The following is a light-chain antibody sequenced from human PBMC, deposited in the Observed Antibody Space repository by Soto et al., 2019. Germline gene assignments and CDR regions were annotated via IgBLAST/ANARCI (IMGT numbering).Light chain of an antibody. J-gene: IGLJ3*02. CDR2: EGS. Sequence: QSALTQPASVSGSPGQSITISCTGTSSDVGSYNLVSWYQQHPGKAPKLMIYEGSKRPSGVSNRFSGSKSGNTASLTISGLQAEDEADYYCCSYAGSSTFERGVFGGGTQLTVL. CDR3: CSYAGSSTFERGV. CDR1: SSDVGSYNL. V-gene: IGLV2-23*03.